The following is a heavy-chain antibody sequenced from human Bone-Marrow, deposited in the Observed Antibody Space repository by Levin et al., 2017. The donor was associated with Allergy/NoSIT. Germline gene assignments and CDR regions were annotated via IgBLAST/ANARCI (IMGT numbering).Heavy chain of an antibody. D-gene: IGHD6-19*01. CDR3: AKDHMYSSGWSRWYYYGMDV. Sequence: GGSLRLSCAASGFTFSSYGMHWVRQAPGKGLEWVAVISYDGSNKYYADSVKGRFTISRDNSKNTLYLQMNSLRAEDTAVYYCAKDHMYSSGWSRWYYYGMDVWGQGTTVTVSS. J-gene: IGHJ6*02. V-gene: IGHV3-30*18. CDR1: GFTFSSYG. CDR2: ISYDGSNK.